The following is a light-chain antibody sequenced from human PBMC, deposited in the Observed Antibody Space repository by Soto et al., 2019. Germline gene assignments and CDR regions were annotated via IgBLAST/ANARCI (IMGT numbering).Light chain of an antibody. J-gene: IGLJ2*01. V-gene: IGLV1-44*01. Sequence: QSVLTQPPSASGTPGRRVTISCSGGSSNIGSNTVNWYQHLPGTAPKLLIYSNGQRPSGVPDRFSGSKSDTSASLAISGLLSEDEADYYCASWDDSLHGVVFGGGTKLTVL. CDR2: SNG. CDR1: SSNIGSNT. CDR3: ASWDDSLHGVV.